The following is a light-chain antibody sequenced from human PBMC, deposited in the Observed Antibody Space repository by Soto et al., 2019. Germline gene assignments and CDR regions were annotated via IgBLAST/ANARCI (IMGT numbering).Light chain of an antibody. V-gene: IGKV1-27*01. CDR3: QKYNSVPVT. CDR1: QGIWNY. CDR2: SAS. Sequence: DIQMTQSPSSLSASVGDRVTITCRASQGIWNYLAWYQQKPGTVPKLLIYSASTLQSGVPSRFSGSGSGTDFTLTISSLQPEDVATYYCQKYNSVPVTFGQGARLEMK. J-gene: IGKJ5*01.